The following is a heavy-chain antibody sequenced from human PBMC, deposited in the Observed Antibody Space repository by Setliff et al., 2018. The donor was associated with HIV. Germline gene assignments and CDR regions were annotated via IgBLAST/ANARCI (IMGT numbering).Heavy chain of an antibody. CDR1: GGTFSSYP. J-gene: IGHJ6*03. V-gene: IGHV1-69*13. CDR3: ARGADGDFHYYMDV. CDR2: IIPMFGTA. Sequence: SVKVSCKASGGTFSSYPITWVRQAPGQGLEWMGGIIPMFGTANYAQKFQGRVTITADAPTKTAYMELSGLRSEDTAVYYCARGADGDFHYYMDVWGKGTTVTVSS. D-gene: IGHD3-10*01.